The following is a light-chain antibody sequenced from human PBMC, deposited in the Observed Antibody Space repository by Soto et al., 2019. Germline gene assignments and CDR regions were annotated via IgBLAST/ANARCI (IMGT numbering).Light chain of an antibody. CDR1: QSVSSNY. V-gene: IGKV3-20*01. CDR2: AAS. Sequence: EIVLTQSPGTLSLSPGERATLSCRASQSVSSNYLAWYQQKPGQVPRLLIYAASSRAAAIPDRFSGSGSGTDFTLIFTRLEPEALAVYYCQQYVSFPSLAQGTKVDIK. CDR3: QQYVSFPS. J-gene: IGKJ1*01.